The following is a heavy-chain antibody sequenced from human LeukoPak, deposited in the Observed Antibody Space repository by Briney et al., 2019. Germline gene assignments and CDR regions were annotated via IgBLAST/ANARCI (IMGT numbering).Heavy chain of an antibody. D-gene: IGHD1-26*01. CDR3: ARPLYSGSYYGAFDI. V-gene: IGHV4-4*07. Sequence: PSETLSLTCTVSGASISSNYWSWIRQPAGKGLGWIGRIYTSGSTNYNPSLKSRVTMSVDTSKNQFSLKLSSVTAADTAVYYCARPLYSGSYYGAFDIWGQGTMVTVSS. CDR1: GASISSNY. CDR2: IYTSGST. J-gene: IGHJ3*02.